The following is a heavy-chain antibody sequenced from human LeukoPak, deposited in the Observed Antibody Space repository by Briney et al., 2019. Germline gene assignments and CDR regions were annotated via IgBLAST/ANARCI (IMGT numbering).Heavy chain of an antibody. Sequence: PGGSLRLSCAASGFTLSRHAMSWVRQAPGKGLEWVSTTGLNSVNTLCAESVQGRFSISRDNSKNTLDLQMDNLRVDDTAVYYCAKGDDIGKHPTRAYYFDTWGQGTLVTVSS. CDR3: AKGDDIGKHPTRAYYFDT. CDR1: GFTLSRHA. V-gene: IGHV3-23*01. D-gene: IGHD5-24*01. J-gene: IGHJ4*02. CDR2: TGLNSVNT.